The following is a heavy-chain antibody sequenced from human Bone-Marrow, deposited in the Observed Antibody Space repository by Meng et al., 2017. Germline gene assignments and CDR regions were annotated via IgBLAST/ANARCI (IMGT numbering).Heavy chain of an antibody. CDR1: GFSLSNARMG. CDR3: ARGLYYDSSGYYPRLYYFDY. V-gene: IGHV4-4*02. CDR2: INHSGSI. Sequence: SGPTLVKPTETLTLTCTVSGFSLSNARMGVSWIRQPPGKGLEWIGEINHSGSINYNPSLKSRVTISVDTSKNQFALKLSSVTAADTAVYYCARGLYYDSSGYYPRLYYFDYWGQGTLVTVSS. D-gene: IGHD3-22*01. J-gene: IGHJ4*02.